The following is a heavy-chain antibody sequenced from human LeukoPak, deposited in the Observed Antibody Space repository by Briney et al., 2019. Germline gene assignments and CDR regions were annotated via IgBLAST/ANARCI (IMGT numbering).Heavy chain of an antibody. Sequence: TSVKVSCKASGFTFSTSAVQWVRQARGQRLEWIGWIVVGSGDTNYAQEFQERVTITRDMSTSTVYMELSSLRSEDTAVYYCAAYDSSGYIRGNAFDIWGQGTMVTVSS. CDR3: AAYDSSGYIRGNAFDI. D-gene: IGHD3-22*01. CDR1: GFTFSTSA. CDR2: IVVGSGDT. J-gene: IGHJ3*02. V-gene: IGHV1-58*01.